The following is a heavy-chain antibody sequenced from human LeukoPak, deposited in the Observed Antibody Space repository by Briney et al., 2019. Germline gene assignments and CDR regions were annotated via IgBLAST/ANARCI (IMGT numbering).Heavy chain of an antibody. CDR3: AREGGRAAAAGPTYFDY. CDR2: TYYRSKWYN. V-gene: IGHV6-1*01. D-gene: IGHD6-13*01. Sequence: SQTLSLTCAISGDSFSSNSAAWNWIRQSPSRGLEWLGRTYYRSKWYNDYAVSVKSRITINPDTSKNQFSLQLNSVTPGDTAVYYCAREGGRAAAAGPTYFDYWGQGTLVTVSS. J-gene: IGHJ4*02. CDR1: GDSFSSNSAA.